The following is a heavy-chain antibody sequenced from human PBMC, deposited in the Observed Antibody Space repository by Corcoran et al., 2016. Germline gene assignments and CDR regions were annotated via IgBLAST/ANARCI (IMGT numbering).Heavy chain of an antibody. V-gene: IGHV4-39*07. J-gene: IGHJ4*02. CDR1: GGSISSSSYY. Sequence: QLQLQESGPGLVKPSETLSLTCTVSGGSISSSSYYWGWIRQPPGKGLEWIGSIYYSGSTYYNPSLKSRVTISVDTSKNQFSLKLSSVTAADTAVYYCARESSPRSSSWYPDYFDYWGQGTLVTVSS. CDR2: IYYSGST. CDR3: ARESSPRSSSWYPDYFDY. D-gene: IGHD6-13*01.